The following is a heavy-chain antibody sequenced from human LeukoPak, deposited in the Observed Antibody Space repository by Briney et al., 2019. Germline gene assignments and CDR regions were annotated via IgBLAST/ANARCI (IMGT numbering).Heavy chain of an antibody. CDR2: IYHSGST. D-gene: IGHD3-10*01. CDR3: ARSGYYYGSGSYRYYFDY. J-gene: IGHJ4*02. CDR1: GGSISSSNW. V-gene: IGHV4-4*02. Sequence: SETLSLTCAVSGGSISSSNWWSWVRQPPGKGLEWIGEIYHSGSTNYNPSLKSRVTISVDTSKNQFSLKLSSVTAADTAVYYCARSGYYYGSGSYRYYFDYWGQGTLVTVSS.